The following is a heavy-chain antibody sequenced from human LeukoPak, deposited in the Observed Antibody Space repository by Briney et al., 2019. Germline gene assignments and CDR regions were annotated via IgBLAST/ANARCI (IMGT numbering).Heavy chain of an antibody. CDR2: INPSGGST. D-gene: IGHD3-22*01. CDR3: ARVKGLRPDQTYYYDSSGYYYFDY. Sequence: GASVKVSCKASGYTFTSYYMHWVRQAPGQGLEWMGIINPSGGSTSYAQKFQGRVTMTRDTSTSTVYMELSSLRSEDTAVYYCARVKGLRPDQTYYYDSSGYYYFDYWGQGTLVTVSS. V-gene: IGHV1-46*01. J-gene: IGHJ4*02. CDR1: GYTFTSYY.